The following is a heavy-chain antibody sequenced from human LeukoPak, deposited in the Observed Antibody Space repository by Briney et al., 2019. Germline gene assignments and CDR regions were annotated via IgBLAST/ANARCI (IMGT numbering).Heavy chain of an antibody. J-gene: IGHJ4*02. V-gene: IGHV3-23*01. D-gene: IGHD1-26*01. CDR2: IRGSGGST. CDR3: ARDGSGSYSAPGFDY. CDR1: GFTFSSYA. Sequence: GGSLRLSCAASGFTFSSYAMSWVRQAPGKGLEWVSAIRGSGGSTNYGDSVKGRFTISRDNSKNTLYLQMNSLRAEDTAVYYCARDGSGSYSAPGFDYWGQGTLVTVSS.